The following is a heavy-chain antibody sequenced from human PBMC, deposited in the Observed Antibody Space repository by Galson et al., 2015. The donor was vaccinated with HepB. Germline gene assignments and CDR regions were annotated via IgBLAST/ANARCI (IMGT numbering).Heavy chain of an antibody. Sequence: SLRLSCAASGFTFSSYGMHWVRQAPGKGLEWVAFIRYDGSNKYYADSVKGRFTISRDNSKNTLYLQMNSLRAEDTAVYYCAKDPALWFGESVFDYWGQGTLVTVSS. D-gene: IGHD3-10*01. CDR2: IRYDGSNK. CDR3: AKDPALWFGESVFDY. CDR1: GFTFSSYG. V-gene: IGHV3-30*02. J-gene: IGHJ4*02.